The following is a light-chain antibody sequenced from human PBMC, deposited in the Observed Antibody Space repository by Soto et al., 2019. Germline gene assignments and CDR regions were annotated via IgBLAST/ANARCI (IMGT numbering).Light chain of an antibody. CDR3: AAWDDSLSSPI. CDR1: SSNVGRNY. V-gene: IGLV1-47*01. CDR2: RNT. Sequence: QAVVTQPPSASGTPGQRVSISCSGSSSNVGRNYVFWYQQLPGMAPKLLIYRNTQRPSGVPDRFSGSKSGTSASLAISGLRSEDEADYHCAAWDDSLSSPIFGGGTKLTVL. J-gene: IGLJ2*01.